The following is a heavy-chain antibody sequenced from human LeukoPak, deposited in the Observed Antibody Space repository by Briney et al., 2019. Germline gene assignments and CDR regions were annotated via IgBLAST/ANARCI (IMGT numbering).Heavy chain of an antibody. V-gene: IGHV3-30*02. D-gene: IGHD4-23*01. CDR3: AKELDYGANSAGYFAS. Sequence: SGGSLRLSCAGSGFTFSGFWMTWVRQAPGKGLEWVAIVWSGGDKRYYADSVQGRFTISRGNSKNMLYLQMDSLRVEDTGLYYCAKELDYGANSAGYFASWGQGTLVTVSS. CDR2: VWSGGDKR. CDR1: GFTFSGFW. J-gene: IGHJ4*02.